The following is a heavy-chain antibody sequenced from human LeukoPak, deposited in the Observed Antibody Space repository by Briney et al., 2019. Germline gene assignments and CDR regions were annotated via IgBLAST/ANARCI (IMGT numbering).Heavy chain of an antibody. CDR2: INPSGGST. V-gene: IGHV1-46*01. CDR3: ARDVSSGCPGSY. CDR1: GYTFTSYY. J-gene: IGHJ4*02. D-gene: IGHD6-19*01. Sequence: SVKVSCKACGYTFTSYYMHWVRQARGQGLEGVGIINPSGGSTSYAQKLQGRATMTRDTYTSTVYMELSSLRSEDTAVYYCARDVSSGCPGSYWGQGTLVTVSS.